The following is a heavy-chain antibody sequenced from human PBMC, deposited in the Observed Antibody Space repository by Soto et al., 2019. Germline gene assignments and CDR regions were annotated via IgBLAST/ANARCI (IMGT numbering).Heavy chain of an antibody. D-gene: IGHD6-13*01. J-gene: IGHJ1*01. CDR1: GLPFRRYD. CDR3: AQGMEEAAVQDG. CDR2: ISYDGSTT. Sequence: QVQLVESGGGVVQPGRSRTLSCAASGLPFRRYDMRWVRQAPGKGLEWVAVISYDGSTTYYADSVKGRFTISRENSKSALFRRMSSLRGDDTAVYYCAQGMEEAAVQDGWGQGTLVRVSS. V-gene: IGHV3-30*18.